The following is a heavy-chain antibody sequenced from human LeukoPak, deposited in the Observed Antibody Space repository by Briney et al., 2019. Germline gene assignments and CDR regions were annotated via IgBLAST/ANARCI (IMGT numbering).Heavy chain of an antibody. CDR1: GGSISTYY. Sequence: SETLSLTCTVSGGSISTYYWSWIQQPPGKGLEWIGYIYYSGSTNHNPSLKSRVTISVDTSKNQLSLKLTSVLAADTAVYYCARGKDYYDTSGYPTFHYWGQGTLVTVSS. V-gene: IGHV4-59*01. J-gene: IGHJ4*02. CDR2: IYYSGST. CDR3: ARGKDYYDTSGYPTFHY. D-gene: IGHD3-22*01.